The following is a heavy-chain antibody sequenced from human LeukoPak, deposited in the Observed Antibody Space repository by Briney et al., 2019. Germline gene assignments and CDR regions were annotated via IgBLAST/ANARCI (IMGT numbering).Heavy chain of an antibody. J-gene: IGHJ4*02. CDR1: GYFISSGYY. V-gene: IGHV4-38-2*02. Sequence: PSETLSLTCTVSGYFISSGYYWGWIRQPPGKGLEWIGSMYHSGSTYYNPSLKSRVTISVDTSKNQFSLKLSSVTVADTAVYYCARDYYYDSYWGQGTLVTVSS. CDR3: ARDYYYDSY. CDR2: MYHSGST. D-gene: IGHD3-22*01.